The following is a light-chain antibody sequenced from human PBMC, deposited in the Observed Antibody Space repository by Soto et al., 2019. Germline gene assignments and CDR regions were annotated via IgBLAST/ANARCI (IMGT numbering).Light chain of an antibody. V-gene: IGKV1-9*01. CDR2: VAS. CDR1: QDISRY. CDR3: QLLNTYPLT. Sequence: EIQLTQSPSFMSASVGDRVTITCRASQDISRYLAWYQQKPGQAPKLLIHVASTLQSGVPSRFSGSGSGTDFTLTISRLQPEDFATYYCQLLNTYPLTFGGGTKMEIK. J-gene: IGKJ4*01.